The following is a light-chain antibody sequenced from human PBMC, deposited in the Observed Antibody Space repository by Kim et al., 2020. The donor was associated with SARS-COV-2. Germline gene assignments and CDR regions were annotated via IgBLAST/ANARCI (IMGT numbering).Light chain of an antibody. J-gene: IGLJ3*02. Sequence: VALGPPARITWGGNNIGGKSVHGYQQKPGQATVLVIYRDGNRPSGIPERFSVSNSGNTATLTVSRAQAGDEADYYCQVWDSSAWVFGGGTKLTVL. CDR2: RDG. CDR1: NIGGKS. V-gene: IGLV3-9*01. CDR3: QVWDSSAWV.